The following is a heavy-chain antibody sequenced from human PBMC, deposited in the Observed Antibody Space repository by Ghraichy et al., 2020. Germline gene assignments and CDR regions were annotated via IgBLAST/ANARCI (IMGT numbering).Heavy chain of an antibody. D-gene: IGHD5-12*01. V-gene: IGHV4-39*01. CDR3: AGKWLRLYNWFDP. CDR2: IYYSGST. CDR1: GGSINSSSYY. Sequence: SETLSLTCTVTGGSINSSSYYWGSIRQPPGKGLEWIGCIYYSGSTYYNPSLKSRVTISVDTSKNQFSLKLSSVTAADTAVYYCAGKWLRLYNWFDPWGQGTLVTVSS. J-gene: IGHJ5*02.